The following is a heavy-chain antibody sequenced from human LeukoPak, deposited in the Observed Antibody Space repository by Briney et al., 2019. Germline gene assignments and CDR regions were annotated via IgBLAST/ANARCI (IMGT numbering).Heavy chain of an antibody. CDR3: AKQLGYCSDGSCYFPY. Sequence: GGSLRLSCAASGFTFSSSAMSWVRQTPGKGLEWVSAISNNGGYTYYADSVQGRFTISRDNSKSTLCLQMNSLRAEDTAAYYCAKQLGYCSDGSCYFPYWGQGTLVTVSS. V-gene: IGHV3-23*01. J-gene: IGHJ4*02. D-gene: IGHD2-15*01. CDR2: ISNNGGYT. CDR1: GFTFSSSA.